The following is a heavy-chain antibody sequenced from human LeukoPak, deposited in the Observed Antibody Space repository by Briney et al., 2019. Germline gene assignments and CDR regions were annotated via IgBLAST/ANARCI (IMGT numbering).Heavy chain of an antibody. CDR3: ARAGGYSYGYPSYFDY. Sequence: GGSLRLSCAASGFAASSNYMSWVRQAPGKGLEWVSVIYSGGSTYYAGSVKGRFTISRDNSKNTLYLQMNSLRAEDTAVYYCARAGGYSYGYPSYFDYWGQGTLVTVSS. J-gene: IGHJ4*02. CDR2: IYSGGST. D-gene: IGHD5-18*01. CDR1: GFAASSNY. V-gene: IGHV3-53*01.